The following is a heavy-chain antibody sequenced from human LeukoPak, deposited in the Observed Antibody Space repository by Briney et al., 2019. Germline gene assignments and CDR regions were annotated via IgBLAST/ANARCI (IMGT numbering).Heavy chain of an antibody. D-gene: IGHD3-10*01. Sequence: GRSLRLSCAASGFTFSSYGMHWVRQAPGKGLEWVSVISYDGSNKYYADSVKGRFTISRDNSKNTLYLQMNSLRAEDTAVYYCAKGTYYYGSTESTGSWYFDLWGRGTLVTVSS. V-gene: IGHV3-30*18. CDR1: GFTFSSYG. CDR2: ISYDGSNK. CDR3: AKGTYYYGSTESTGSWYFDL. J-gene: IGHJ2*01.